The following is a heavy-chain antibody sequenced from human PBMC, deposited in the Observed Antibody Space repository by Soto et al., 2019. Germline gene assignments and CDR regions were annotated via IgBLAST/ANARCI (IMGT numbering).Heavy chain of an antibody. V-gene: IGHV1-2*04. Sequence: ASVKVSCKASGYTFTGYYMHWVQQAPGQGLEWMGWINPNSGGTNYAQKFQGWVTMTRDTSISTAYMELSRLRSDDTAVYYCARDRGSDIVVVPAAREGYFDYWGQGTLVTVSS. CDR1: GYTFTGYY. CDR3: ARDRGSDIVVVPAAREGYFDY. J-gene: IGHJ4*02. CDR2: INPNSGGT. D-gene: IGHD2-2*01.